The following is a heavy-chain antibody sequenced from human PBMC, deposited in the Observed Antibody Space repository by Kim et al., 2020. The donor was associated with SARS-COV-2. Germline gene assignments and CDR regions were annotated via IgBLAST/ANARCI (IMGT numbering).Heavy chain of an antibody. V-gene: IGHV4-31*02. CDR3: ANTSRRGWFDP. D-gene: IGHD6-13*01. Sequence: TYYNPSLKSRVTISVDTSNNQFSLKLSSVTAADTAVYYCANTSRRGWFDPWGQGTLVTVSS. CDR2: T. J-gene: IGHJ5*02.